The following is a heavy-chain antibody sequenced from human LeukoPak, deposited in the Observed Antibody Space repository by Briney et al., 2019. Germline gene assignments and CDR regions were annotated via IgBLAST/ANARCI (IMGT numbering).Heavy chain of an antibody. V-gene: IGHV3-30*18. CDR3: AKGNYYDSSGYFDY. CDR1: GFTFSSYG. D-gene: IGHD3-22*01. J-gene: IGHJ4*02. Sequence: GGSLRLSCAASGFTFSSYGMHWVRQAPGKGLEWVAVISYDGSNKYYADSVKGRFTISRANSKNTLYLQMNSLRAEDTAVYYCAKGNYYDSSGYFDYWGQGNRVTVSS. CDR2: ISYDGSNK.